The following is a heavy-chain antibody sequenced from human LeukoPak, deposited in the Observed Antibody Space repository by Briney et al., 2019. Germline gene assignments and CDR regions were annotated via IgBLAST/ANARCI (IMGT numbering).Heavy chain of an antibody. D-gene: IGHD3-22*01. CDR3: ARHSYYYDSSGPTGGWFDP. CDR1: VGSISSYY. CDR2: IYTIVST. V-gene: IGHV4-4*09. J-gene: IGHJ5*02. Sequence: SETLSLTCTVSVGSISSYYWSWIPQPPGKGLEWIGYIYTIVSTNYNPSLKSRVTISVDTSKNQFSLKLSSVTAADTAVYYCARHSYYYDSSGPTGGWFDPWGQGTLVTVSS.